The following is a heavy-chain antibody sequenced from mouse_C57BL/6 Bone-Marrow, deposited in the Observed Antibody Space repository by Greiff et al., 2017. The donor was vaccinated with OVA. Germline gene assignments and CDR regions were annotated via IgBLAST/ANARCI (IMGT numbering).Heavy chain of an antibody. CDR3: ARDSNYPYWYFDV. V-gene: IGHV1-59*01. CDR1: GYTFTSYW. CDR2: IDPSDSYT. Sequence: VQLQQPGAELVRPGTSVTLSCKASGYTFTSYWMHWVKQRPGQGLEWIGVIDPSDSYTNYNQKFKGKATLTVDTSSSTAYMQLSSLTSEDSAVYYCARDSNYPYWYFDVWGTGTTVTVSS. D-gene: IGHD2-5*01. J-gene: IGHJ1*03.